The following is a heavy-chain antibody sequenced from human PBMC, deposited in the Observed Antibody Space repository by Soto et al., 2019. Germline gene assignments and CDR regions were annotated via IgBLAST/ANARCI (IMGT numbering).Heavy chain of an antibody. Sequence: SETLSLTCTVSGGSISSGDYYWSWIRQPPGKGLEWIGYIYYSGSTYYNPSLKSRVTISVDTSKNQFSLKLSSVTAADTAVYYCARVTAATGFDPWGQGTLVTVSS. D-gene: IGHD2-21*02. CDR1: GGSISSGDYY. J-gene: IGHJ5*02. CDR2: IYYSGST. CDR3: ARVTAATGFDP. V-gene: IGHV4-30-4*01.